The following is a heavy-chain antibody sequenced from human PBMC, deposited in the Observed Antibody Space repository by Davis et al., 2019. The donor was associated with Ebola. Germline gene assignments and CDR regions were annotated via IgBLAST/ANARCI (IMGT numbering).Heavy chain of an antibody. CDR3: AIPDCSGANCYSVYIKN. CDR2: ISSSSSTI. J-gene: IGHJ4*02. V-gene: IGHV3-48*01. Sequence: GESLKISCAASGFTFSSYSMNWVRQAPGKGLEWVSYISSSSSTIYYADSVKGRLTISRDNSNNLLYLQMNSLRAEDTAVYYCAIPDCSGANCYSVYIKNWGQGTLVTVSS. CDR1: GFTFSSYS. D-gene: IGHD2-15*01.